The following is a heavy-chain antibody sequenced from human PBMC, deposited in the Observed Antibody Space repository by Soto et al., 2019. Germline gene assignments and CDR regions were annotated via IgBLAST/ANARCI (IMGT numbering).Heavy chain of an antibody. V-gene: IGHV4-31*03. CDR1: GGSISSGGYY. J-gene: IGHJ3*02. Sequence: LPLTCTVSGGSISSGGYYWSWIRQHPGKGLEWIGYIYYSGSTYYNPSLKSRVTISVDTSKNQFSLKLSSVTAADTAVYYCARTGGPRITMIVVVPWAGAFDIWGQGTMVTVSS. CDR3: ARTGGPRITMIVVVPWAGAFDI. D-gene: IGHD3-22*01. CDR2: IYYSGST.